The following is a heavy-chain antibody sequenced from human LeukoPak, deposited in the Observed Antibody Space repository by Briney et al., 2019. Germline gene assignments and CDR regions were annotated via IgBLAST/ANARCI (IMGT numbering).Heavy chain of an antibody. CDR3: ARSAGGPNSSGLFYYYYMDV. J-gene: IGHJ6*03. Sequence: PSETLSLTCTVSGGSIRSHYRRWIRQPPAKGLEWIGYIYYSGSTNYHPSLKSRVTISVDTSKNQFSLKLSSVTAADTAVYYCARSAGGPNSSGLFYYYYMDVWGKGTTVTVSS. CDR2: IYYSGST. V-gene: IGHV4-59*11. CDR1: GGSIRSHY. D-gene: IGHD3-22*01.